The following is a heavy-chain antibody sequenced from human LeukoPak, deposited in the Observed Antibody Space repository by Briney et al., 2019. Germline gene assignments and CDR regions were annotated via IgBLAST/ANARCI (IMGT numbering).Heavy chain of an antibody. Sequence: GSVRVSCTASGYTFTSYDINWVRQAPGQGLEWMGWMKPSSGNTDYAQTLQGRVTMTRNTSISTAYMELSSLRSEDTAVYYCASLPTTGAPWGQGTLVTVSS. CDR1: GYTFTSYD. V-gene: IGHV1-8*01. J-gene: IGHJ5*02. D-gene: IGHD1-14*01. CDR2: MKPSSGNT. CDR3: ASLPTTGAP.